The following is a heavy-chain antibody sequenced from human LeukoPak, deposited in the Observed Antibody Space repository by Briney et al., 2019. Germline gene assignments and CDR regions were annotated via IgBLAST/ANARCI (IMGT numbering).Heavy chain of an antibody. CDR1: GFTFSSYA. D-gene: IGHD3-22*01. CDR3: AKTSLTYYYDSSGYYTDFDY. V-gene: IGHV3-23*01. J-gene: IGHJ4*02. CDR2: ISGSGGST. Sequence: GGSLRLSCAASGFTFSSYAMSWVRQAPGKGLEWVSAISGSGGSTYYADSVKGRFTISRDNSKNTLHLQMNSLRAEDTAVYYCAKTSLTYYYDSSGYYTDFDYWGQGTLVTVSS.